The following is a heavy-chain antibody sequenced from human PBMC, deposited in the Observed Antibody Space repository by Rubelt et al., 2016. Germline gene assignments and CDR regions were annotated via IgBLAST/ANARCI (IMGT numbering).Heavy chain of an antibody. D-gene: IGHD3-22*01. V-gene: IGHV4-34*01. CDR2: INHSGST. CDR3: ARRPRKWFYFDY. Sequence: QVQLQQWGAGLLKPSETLSLTCAVYGGSFSGYYWSWIRQPPGKGLEWIGEINHSGSTNYNPSLKSLVTLSEDTSMNQFSLKLSSVTAADTAVYCCARRPRKWFYFDYWGQGALVTVSS. J-gene: IGHJ4*02. CDR1: GGSFSGYY.